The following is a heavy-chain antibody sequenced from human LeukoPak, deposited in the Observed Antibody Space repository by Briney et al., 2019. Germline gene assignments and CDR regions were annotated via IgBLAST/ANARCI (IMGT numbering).Heavy chain of an antibody. J-gene: IGHJ6*02. V-gene: IGHV3-30*04. Sequence: GGSLRLSCVDSGVAFSNYAMTWVRQAPGRGLEWVAVISYDGSNKKYADSVKGRFTISRDNSKNRLHLQMNSLRAEDTAVYYCARGTYGLGSYYYYYYGMDVWGQGTTVTVSS. CDR2: ISYDGSNK. CDR1: GVAFSNYA. D-gene: IGHD3-10*01. CDR3: ARGTYGLGSYYYYYYGMDV.